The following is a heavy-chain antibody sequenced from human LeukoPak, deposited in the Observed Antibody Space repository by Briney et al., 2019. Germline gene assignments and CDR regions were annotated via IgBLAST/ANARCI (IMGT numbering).Heavy chain of an antibody. J-gene: IGHJ4*02. D-gene: IGHD5-18*01. Sequence: GGSLRLSCAASRFPFSSYAMNWVRQAPGKGLEWVSAISGSGGSTYYADSVKGRFTISRDNSKNMLYLQMNSLRAEDTAVYYCAKDGRAIQLWLPYYFDYWGQGTLVTVSS. CDR3: AKDGRAIQLWLPYYFDY. V-gene: IGHV3-23*01. CDR1: RFPFSSYA. CDR2: ISGSGGST.